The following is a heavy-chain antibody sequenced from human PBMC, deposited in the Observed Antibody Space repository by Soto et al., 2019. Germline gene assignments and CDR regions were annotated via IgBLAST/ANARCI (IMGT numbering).Heavy chain of an antibody. Sequence: PGGSLRLSCAASGFTFSSYAMSWVRQAPGKGLEWVSAISGSGGSTYYADSVKGRFTISRDNSKNTLYLQMNSLRAEDTAVYYCAKDRARLHLGESSLGYWGQGTLVTVSS. V-gene: IGHV3-23*01. CDR2: ISGSGGST. J-gene: IGHJ4*02. CDR1: GFTFSSYA. CDR3: AKDRARLHLGESSLGY. D-gene: IGHD3-16*01.